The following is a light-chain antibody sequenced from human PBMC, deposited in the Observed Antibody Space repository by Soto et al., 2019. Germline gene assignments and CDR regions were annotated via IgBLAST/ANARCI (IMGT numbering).Light chain of an antibody. J-gene: IGKJ1*01. Sequence: EIVLTQSPGTLSLSPGERATLSCRASQSVSSSYLAWYQQKPGQAPRLLIYGASSRATGIPDRFSGSGSGTDFTLTISRLEPEDFAVYYCQQYGSSVRTFGQGTQVDIK. CDR1: QSVSSSY. V-gene: IGKV3-20*01. CDR3: QQYGSSVRT. CDR2: GAS.